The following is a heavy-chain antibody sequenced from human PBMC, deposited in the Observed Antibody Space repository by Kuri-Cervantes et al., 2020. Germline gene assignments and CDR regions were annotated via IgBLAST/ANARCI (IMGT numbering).Heavy chain of an antibody. Sequence: ASVKVSCKVSGYTLTELSMHWVRQAPGKGLEWMGGFDPEDGETIYAQKFQGRVTMTEDTSTDTAYMELSRLRSDDTAVYYCARDLGDYSNSNWFDPWGQGTLVTVSS. V-gene: IGHV1-24*01. CDR3: ARDLGDYSNSNWFDP. D-gene: IGHD4-11*01. J-gene: IGHJ5*02. CDR1: GYTLTELS. CDR2: FDPEDGET.